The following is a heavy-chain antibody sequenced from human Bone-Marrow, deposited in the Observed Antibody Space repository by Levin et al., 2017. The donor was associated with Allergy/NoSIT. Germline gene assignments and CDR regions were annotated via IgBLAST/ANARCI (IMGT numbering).Heavy chain of an antibody. D-gene: IGHD1-14*01. V-gene: IGHV3-15*01. J-gene: IGHJ4*02. CDR3: AYHGTMYGTFDR. CDR2: IKSGGTT. CDR1: GLSFNEAW. Sequence: TGGSLRLSCVLSGLSFNEAWMSWVRQAPGKGLEWVGRIKSGGTTDYAAPVKGRFIISRDDSKNTIYLQMNSLKTEDTAVYYCAYHGTMYGTFDRWGQGTLVTVSS.